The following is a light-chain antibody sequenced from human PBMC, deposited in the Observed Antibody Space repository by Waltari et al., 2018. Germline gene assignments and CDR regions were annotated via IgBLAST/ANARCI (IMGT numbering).Light chain of an antibody. CDR2: RDD. CDR1: ASNIGSYN. J-gene: IGLJ3*02. V-gene: IGLV1-47*01. CDR3: AAWDDILTAWV. Sequence: QSGLTQSPSASGTPGQSVTISCSGGASNIGSYNVYWYQQLPGTAPKLLIYRDDRRPSGVPARSSVSKAVTSASLTISGLRSEDAADYYCAAWDDILTAWVFCGGTKLTVL.